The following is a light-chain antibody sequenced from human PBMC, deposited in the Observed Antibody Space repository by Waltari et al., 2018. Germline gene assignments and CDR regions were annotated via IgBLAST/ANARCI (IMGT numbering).Light chain of an antibody. CDR1: QRISTW. CDR2: KAS. Sequence: DIQMTQSPSTLSASVGDRVTITCRASQRISTWLAWYNPRPGEAPNLLIYKASILEGGVPSRFSGSGSGTEFTLTISSLQPDDFATYYCHQYHIYPGTFGQGTKVEIK. CDR3: HQYHIYPGT. J-gene: IGKJ1*01. V-gene: IGKV1-5*03.